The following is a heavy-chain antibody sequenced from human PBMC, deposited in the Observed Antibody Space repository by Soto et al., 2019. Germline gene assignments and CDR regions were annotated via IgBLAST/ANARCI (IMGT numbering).Heavy chain of an antibody. CDR3: ARDILFDY. V-gene: IGHV1-3*01. Sequence: ASVNVSCKASGYTFTNYALHWVRQAPGQRLEWMGWINAGNGNTKYSQKFQGRVTITRDTSASTAYMELSSLRSEDMAVYYCARDILFDYWGQGTLVTVSS. CDR2: INAGNGNT. J-gene: IGHJ4*02. CDR1: GYTFTNYA. D-gene: IGHD2-15*01.